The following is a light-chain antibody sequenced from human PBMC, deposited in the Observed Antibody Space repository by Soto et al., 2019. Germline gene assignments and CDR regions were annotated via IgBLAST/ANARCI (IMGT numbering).Light chain of an antibody. Sequence: QTVVTQEPSFSVSPGGTVTLTCGLSSGSVSTSYYPSWYQQTPGQAPRTLIYSTNTRSSGVPDRFSGSILGNKAALTITGAQAEDESDYYWVLYMGSGISVFGGGTKVTVL. V-gene: IGLV8-61*01. J-gene: IGLJ2*01. CDR1: SGSVSTSYY. CDR2: STN. CDR3: VLYMGSGISV.